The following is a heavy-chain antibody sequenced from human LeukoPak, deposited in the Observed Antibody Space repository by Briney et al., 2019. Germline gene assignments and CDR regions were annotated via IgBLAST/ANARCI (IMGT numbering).Heavy chain of an antibody. J-gene: IGHJ5*02. CDR2: INHSGST. Sequence: SETLSLTCAVYGGSFSGYYWSWIRQPPGKGLEWIGEINHSGSTNYNPSLKSRVTISVDTSKNQFPLKLSSVTAADTAVYYCARVAASSSWYRGSDWFDPWGQGTLVTVSS. CDR3: ARVAASSSWYRGSDWFDP. D-gene: IGHD6-13*01. V-gene: IGHV4-34*01. CDR1: GGSFSGYY.